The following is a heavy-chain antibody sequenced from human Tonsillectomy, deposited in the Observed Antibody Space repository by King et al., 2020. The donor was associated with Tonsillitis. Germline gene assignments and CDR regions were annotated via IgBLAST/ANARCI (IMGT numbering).Heavy chain of an antibody. CDR2: INPSGGVT. V-gene: IGHV1-46*01. Sequence: HVQLVQSGPEVKKPGASVKVSCKASGYTLTNYYMHWVRQAPGQGLEWLGIINPSGGVTTYAQKLEGRVTMTRDTSTSTVYMELSSLRSEDTAVYYCVRGGTITPTGIPWGYWGQGTLVSVSS. J-gene: IGHJ4*02. CDR3: VRGGTITPTGIPWGY. D-gene: IGHD1-20*01. CDR1: GYTLTNYY.